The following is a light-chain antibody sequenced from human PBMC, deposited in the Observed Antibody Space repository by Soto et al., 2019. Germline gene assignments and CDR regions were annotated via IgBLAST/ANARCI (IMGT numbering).Light chain of an antibody. V-gene: IGLV1-36*01. Sequence: QSVLTQPPSVSEVPRQRVTISCSGSSSNIGNNAVNWYQQLPGKAPKLLIYYDDLLPSGVSDRFSGSKSGTSASLAISGLQSEDEADYYCAAWDDSLNVYVFGTGTKLTVL. CDR1: SSNIGNNA. CDR2: YDD. J-gene: IGLJ1*01. CDR3: AAWDDSLNVYV.